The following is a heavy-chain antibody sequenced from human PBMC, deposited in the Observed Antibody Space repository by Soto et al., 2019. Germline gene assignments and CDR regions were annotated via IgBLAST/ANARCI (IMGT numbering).Heavy chain of an antibody. V-gene: IGHV3-21*01. D-gene: IGHD6-6*01. CDR1: GFTFSSYS. J-gene: IGHJ3*02. CDR3: ASSAQKLGDAFDI. CDR2: ISSSSSYI. Sequence: PGGSLRLSCAASGFTFSSYSMNWVRQAPGKGLEWVSSISSSSSYIYYADSVKGRFTISRDNAKNSLYLQMNSLRADDTAVYYCASSAQKLGDAFDIWGQGTMVTVSS.